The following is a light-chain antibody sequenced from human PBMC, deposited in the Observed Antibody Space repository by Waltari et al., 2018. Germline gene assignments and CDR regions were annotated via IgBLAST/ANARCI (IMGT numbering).Light chain of an antibody. CDR3: QQYYSTPLT. J-gene: IGKJ4*01. CDR2: WAS. Sequence: DIVMTQSPDSLAVSLGERASINCKSSQRVLYSSNNKNYLAWYQQKTGQPPKLLIYWASNREHGVPDRVSGSGSGTDFTLTISSLQAEDVAVYYCQQYYSTPLTFGGGTKVEIK. V-gene: IGKV4-1*01. CDR1: QRVLYSSNNKNY.